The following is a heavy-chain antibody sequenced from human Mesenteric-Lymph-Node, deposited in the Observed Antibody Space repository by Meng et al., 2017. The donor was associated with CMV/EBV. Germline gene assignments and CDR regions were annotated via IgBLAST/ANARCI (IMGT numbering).Heavy chain of an antibody. Sequence: SETLSLTCAVYGGSFSGYYWSWIRQPPGKGLEWIGEINHSGSTNYNPSLKSRVTISVDTSKNQFSLKLSSVTAADTAVYYCARGTYYDFWSGYNGVAWFDPWGQGTLVTVSS. D-gene: IGHD3-3*01. CDR2: INHSGST. CDR3: ARGTYYDFWSGYNGVAWFDP. J-gene: IGHJ5*02. CDR1: GGSFSGYY. V-gene: IGHV4-34*01.